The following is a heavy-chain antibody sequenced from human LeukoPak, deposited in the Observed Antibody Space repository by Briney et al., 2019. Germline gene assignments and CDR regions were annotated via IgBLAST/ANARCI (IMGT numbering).Heavy chain of an antibody. Sequence: SESLSLTCILSGGSVRNYSWTWIRQPAGKGLQWNGRIYTNVTTNYSPSLKSRVTMSVDMSKHQFSLKLTSVTAADTAVYYCAKEDIVVVTKYIHYGMDVWGQGTTVTVSS. CDR2: IYTNVTT. CDR3: AKEDIVVVTKYIHYGMDV. V-gene: IGHV4-4*07. J-gene: IGHJ6*02. D-gene: IGHD2-15*01. CDR1: GGSVRNYS.